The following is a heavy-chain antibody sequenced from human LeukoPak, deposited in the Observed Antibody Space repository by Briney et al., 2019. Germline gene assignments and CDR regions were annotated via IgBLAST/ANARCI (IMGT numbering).Heavy chain of an antibody. Sequence: SETLSLTCTVSGGSISSSRYFWGWIRQPPGKGLEWIGNIYYSGNTYYNPSLKRRVTISVDTSKNQFSLRLSSVTAADTAVYYCARQDFWSGYYYDYWGQGTLVTVSS. CDR3: ARQDFWSGYYYDY. CDR2: IYYSGNT. D-gene: IGHD3-3*01. V-gene: IGHV4-39*01. J-gene: IGHJ4*02. CDR1: GGSISSSRYF.